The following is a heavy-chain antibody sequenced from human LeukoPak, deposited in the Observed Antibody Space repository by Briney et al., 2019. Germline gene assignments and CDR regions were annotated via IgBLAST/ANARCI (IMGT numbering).Heavy chain of an antibody. CDR1: GFTFSSYC. CDR3: ARGQPYTRRWNHQNGMDV. V-gene: IGHV3-33*01. D-gene: IGHD1-14*01. CDR2: IWYDGSNK. J-gene: IGHJ6*02. Sequence: GRSLRLSCAASGFTFSSYCMHWVRQAPGKGLEWVAVIWYDGSNKYYADSVKGRFTISRDNSKNTLYLQMNSLRAEDTAVYYCARGQPYTRRWNHQNGMDVWGQGTTVTVSS.